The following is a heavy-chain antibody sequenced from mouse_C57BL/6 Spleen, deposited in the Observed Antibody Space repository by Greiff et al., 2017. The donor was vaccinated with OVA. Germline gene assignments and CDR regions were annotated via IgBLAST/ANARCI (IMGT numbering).Heavy chain of an antibody. Sequence: VQLQQSGPELVKPGASVKISCKASGYSFTDYNMTWVKQSNGKSLEWIGVINPNYGTTTYNQKFKGKATLTVDQSSSTAYMQLNSLTSEDSAVYYCARYYDYPHSYAMDYWGQGTSVTVSS. D-gene: IGHD2-4*01. CDR1: GYSFTDYN. V-gene: IGHV1-39*01. CDR2: INPNYGTT. CDR3: ARYYDYPHSYAMDY. J-gene: IGHJ4*01.